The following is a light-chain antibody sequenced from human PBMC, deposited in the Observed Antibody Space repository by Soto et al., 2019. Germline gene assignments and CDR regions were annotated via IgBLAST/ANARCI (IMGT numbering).Light chain of an antibody. V-gene: IGKV3-20*01. CDR2: GAS. CDR3: QQYNSSPLT. J-gene: IGKJ4*01. CDR1: QSVSSSY. Sequence: EIVLTQSPGTLSLSPGERATLSCRASQSVSSSYLAWYQHKPGQAPRLLIYGASSRAKGIPDRFSGSGSGTDFTLTISRLEPEDFAVYYCQQYNSSPLTFGGGTRVEI.